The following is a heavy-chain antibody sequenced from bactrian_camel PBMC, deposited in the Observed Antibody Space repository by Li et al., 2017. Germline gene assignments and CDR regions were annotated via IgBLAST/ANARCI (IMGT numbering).Heavy chain of an antibody. V-gene: IGHV3S40*01. CDR1: AFTFSSRD. J-gene: IGHJ6*01. CDR3: AFGVGGWAEFGN. Sequence: VQLVESGGGLVQPGGSLRLSCVASAFTFSSRDMSWVRQAPGKGLEWVSSINSGDRRTFYADSVKGRFTISRDNAKNTVYLQMNSLKSEDTALYYCAFGVGGWAEFGNWGQGTQVTVS. D-gene: IGHD5*01. CDR2: INSGDRRT.